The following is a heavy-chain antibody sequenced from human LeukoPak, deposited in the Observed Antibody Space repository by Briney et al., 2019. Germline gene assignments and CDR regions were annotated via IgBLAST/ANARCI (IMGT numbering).Heavy chain of an antibody. V-gene: IGHV3-7*01. Sequence: PGGSLRLSCAASGFTFSSYWMSWVRQAPGKGLEWVANIKQDGSEKYYVDSVKGRFTISRDNAKNSLYLQMNSLRAEDTAVYHCARSALLGWAQYYYGSGSFDYWGQGTLVTVSS. J-gene: IGHJ4*02. CDR3: ARSALLGWAQYYYGSGSFDY. CDR1: GFTFSSYW. CDR2: IKQDGSEK. D-gene: IGHD3-10*01.